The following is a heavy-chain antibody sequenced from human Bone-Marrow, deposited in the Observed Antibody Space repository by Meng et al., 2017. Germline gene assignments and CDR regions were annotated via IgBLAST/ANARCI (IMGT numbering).Heavy chain of an antibody. J-gene: IGHJ4*02. Sequence: QVQLQESGPGRGKPSGTRASTCAVSGGSISSSNWWSWVRQPPGKGLEWIGEIYHSGNTNYNPSLKSRVAMSVDKSKNQFSLRLSSVTAADTAVYYCARARSSSWSFDYWGQGTLVTVSS. D-gene: IGHD6-13*01. CDR2: IYHSGNT. CDR3: ARARSSSWSFDY. CDR1: GGSISSSNW. V-gene: IGHV4-4*02.